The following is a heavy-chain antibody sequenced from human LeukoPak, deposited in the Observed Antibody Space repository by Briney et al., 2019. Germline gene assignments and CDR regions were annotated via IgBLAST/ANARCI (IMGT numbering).Heavy chain of an antibody. CDR1: GAFFSGYY. D-gene: IGHD6-19*01. CDR3: ARLSGWYGDY. J-gene: IGHJ4*02. CDR2: INHNGST. V-gene: IGHV4-34*01. Sequence: SETLSLTCVVNGAFFSGYYWNWIRQPPGKGLEWIGNINHNGSTNYNPSLKSRVTISVDTSKNQFSLKLTSVTAADTAVYYCARLSGWYGDYWGQGTLVTVSS.